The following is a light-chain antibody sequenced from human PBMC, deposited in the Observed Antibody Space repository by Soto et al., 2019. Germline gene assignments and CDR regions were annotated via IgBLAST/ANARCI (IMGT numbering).Light chain of an antibody. Sequence: QSVLTQPPSASGTPGQRVTVSCSGSNSNIGSNTVNWYQQLPGTAPKLLIYSNNQRPSGVPDRFSGSKSGTSVSLAISGLRSEDEGNYYCAAWDDSLSGVLFGGGTKLTVL. V-gene: IGLV1-44*01. CDR2: SNN. J-gene: IGLJ2*01. CDR1: NSNIGSNT. CDR3: AAWDDSLSGVL.